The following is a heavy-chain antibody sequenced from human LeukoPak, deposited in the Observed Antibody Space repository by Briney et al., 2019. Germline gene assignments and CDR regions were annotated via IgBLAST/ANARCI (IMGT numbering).Heavy chain of an antibody. D-gene: IGHD5-12*01. J-gene: IGHJ4*02. CDR2: VSAYNGNT. V-gene: IGHV1-18*01. CDR1: GYTFTHFG. CDR3: ASARYSGHEPFDF. Sequence: ASVKVSCKASGYTFTHFGITWVRQAPGQGLEWMGWVSAYNGNTNYAQKVQGRVTMTTDTSTTTAYMDLRSLRFDDTAVYYCASARYSGHEPFDFWGQGTLVTVST.